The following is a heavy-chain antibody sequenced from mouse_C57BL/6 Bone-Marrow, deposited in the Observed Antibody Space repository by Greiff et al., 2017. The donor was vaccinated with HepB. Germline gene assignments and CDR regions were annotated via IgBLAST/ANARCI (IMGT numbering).Heavy chain of an antibody. CDR1: GYTFTSYW. J-gene: IGHJ4*01. Sequence: VQLQQPGAELVKPGASVKLSCKASGYTFTSYWMQWVKQRPGQGLEWIGEIDPSDSYTNYNQKFKGKATLTVDTSSSPAYMQLSSLTSEGSAVYYCATYYYGSSYVYAMDYWGQGTSVTVSS. CDR2: IDPSDSYT. V-gene: IGHV1-50*01. CDR3: ATYYYGSSYVYAMDY. D-gene: IGHD1-1*01.